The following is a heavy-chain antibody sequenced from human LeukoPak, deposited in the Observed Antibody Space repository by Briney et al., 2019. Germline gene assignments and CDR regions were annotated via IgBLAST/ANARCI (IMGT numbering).Heavy chain of an antibody. CDR1: GGSISSYY. V-gene: IGHV4-4*07. CDR2: IYTSGST. J-gene: IGHJ6*03. Sequence: PSETLSLTCTVSGGSISSYYWSWIRQPAGKGLEWIGRIYTSGSTNYNPSLKSRVTMSVDTSKNQFSLKLSSVTAADTAVYYCARDICTNGVCYRGGGYYYYMDVWGKGTTVTVSS. D-gene: IGHD2-8*01. CDR3: ARDICTNGVCYRGGGYYYYMDV.